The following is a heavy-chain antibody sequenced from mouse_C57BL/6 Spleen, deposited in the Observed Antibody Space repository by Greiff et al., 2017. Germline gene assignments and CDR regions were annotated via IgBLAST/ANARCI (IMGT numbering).Heavy chain of an antibody. V-gene: IGHV1-64*01. Sequence: QVQLKQPGAELVKPGASVKLSCKASGYTFTSYWMHWVKQRPGQGLEWIGMIHPNSGSTNYNEKFKSKATLTVDKSSSTAYMQLSSLTSEDSAVYYCVYYGSSYDYWGQGTTLTVSS. J-gene: IGHJ2*01. D-gene: IGHD1-1*01. CDR3: VYYGSSYDY. CDR2: IHPNSGST. CDR1: GYTFTSYW.